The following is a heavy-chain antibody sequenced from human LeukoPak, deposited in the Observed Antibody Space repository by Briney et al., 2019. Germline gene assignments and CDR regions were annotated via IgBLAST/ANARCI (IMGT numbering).Heavy chain of an antibody. CDR2: ISSDGTNT. CDR1: GFTFSTYW. J-gene: IGHJ6*03. V-gene: IGHV3-74*01. Sequence: GGSLRLSCAASGFTFSTYWMHWVRQAPGTGLVWVSRISSDGTNTYYADSVKGRLSISRDNDKNTLYLQMNSLRAEDTAVYYCARVYYYYDMDVWGKGTTVAVSS. CDR3: ARVYYYYDMDV.